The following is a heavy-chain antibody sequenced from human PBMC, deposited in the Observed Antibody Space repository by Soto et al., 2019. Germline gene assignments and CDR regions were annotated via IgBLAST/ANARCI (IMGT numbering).Heavy chain of an antibody. Sequence: SVKVSCKASGGTFSSYTISWVRQAPGQGLEWMGRIIPILGIANYAQKFQGRVTITADKSTSTAYMELSSLRSEDTAVYYCARSYGSGSDYNEYYYYGMYVWG. CDR3: ARSYGSGSDYNEYYYYGMYV. CDR2: IIPILGIA. CDR1: GGTFSSYT. J-gene: IGHJ6*02. V-gene: IGHV1-69*02. D-gene: IGHD3-10*01.